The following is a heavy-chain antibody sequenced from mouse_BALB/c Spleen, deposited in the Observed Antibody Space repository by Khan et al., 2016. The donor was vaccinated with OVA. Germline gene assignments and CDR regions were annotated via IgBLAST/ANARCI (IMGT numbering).Heavy chain of an antibody. CDR2: IYWDDDK. CDR1: GFSLSSSGMG. CDR3: ARSRWLHSFVMDY. D-gene: IGHD2-3*01. V-gene: IGHV8-12*01. Sequence: QVTLKESGPGILQPSQTLSLTCSFSGFSLSSSGMGVSWIRQPSGRGLEWLAHIYWDDDKRYNPSLKSRLTVSKDTSRSQVFLNITNVDTAETAIYYSARSRWLHSFVMDYWGQGTSVIVSS. J-gene: IGHJ4*01.